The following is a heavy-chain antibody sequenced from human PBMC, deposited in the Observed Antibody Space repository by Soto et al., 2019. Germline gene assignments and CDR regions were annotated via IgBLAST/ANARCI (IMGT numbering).Heavy chain of an antibody. Sequence: TSATLSLTCTVSGCSISSGGYYWSWIRPHPGKGLEWIGYIYYSGSTYYNPSLKSRVTISVDTSKNQFSLKLSSVTAADTAVYYCARYRAYCGGDCLYFDYWGQGTLVTVS. V-gene: IGHV4-31*03. CDR1: GCSISSGGYY. CDR3: ARYRAYCGGDCLYFDY. CDR2: IYYSGST. J-gene: IGHJ4*02. D-gene: IGHD2-21*02.